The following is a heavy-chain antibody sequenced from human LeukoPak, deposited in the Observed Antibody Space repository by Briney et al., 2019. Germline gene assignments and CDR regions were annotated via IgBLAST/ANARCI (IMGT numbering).Heavy chain of an antibody. Sequence: ASLSSSCNASGYTFTGYGISWVRQAPGQGLEWMGGIGAYDNNTNYGQMLQGRVTMTTDTSTRRVYRELRRLRSDHTVEYYFSRLAIRQLWFLEPREVDYWGQGTLVTVS. J-gene: IGHJ4*02. V-gene: IGHV1-18*01. CDR3: SRLAIRQLWFLEPREVDY. CDR1: GYTFTGYG. D-gene: IGHD5-18*01. CDR2: IGAYDNNT.